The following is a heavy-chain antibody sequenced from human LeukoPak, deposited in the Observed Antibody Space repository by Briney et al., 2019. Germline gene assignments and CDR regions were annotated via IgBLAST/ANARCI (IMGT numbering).Heavy chain of an antibody. CDR2: IDPNDGGT. V-gene: IGHV1-2*06. CDR3: ARGSDSGTPRWFDP. J-gene: IGHJ5*02. D-gene: IGHD1-26*01. Sequence: ASVNVSFKASGYTFTVHFIQWVRQAPGQGPEWMGRIDPNDGGTNYAQKFQGRVTMTRDTSISTAYMKLSSLRSDDTAVYYCARGSDSGTPRWFDPWGQGTLVTV. CDR1: GYTFTVHF.